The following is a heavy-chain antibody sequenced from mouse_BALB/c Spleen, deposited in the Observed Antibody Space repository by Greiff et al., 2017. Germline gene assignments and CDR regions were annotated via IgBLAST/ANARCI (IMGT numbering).Heavy chain of an antibody. V-gene: IGHV1-7*01. CDR3: ARDSSGYVGAMDY. J-gene: IGHJ4*01. D-gene: IGHD3-2*01. CDR2: INPSTGYT. CDR1: GYTFTSYW. Sequence: VQLVESGAELAKPGASVKMSCKASGYTFTSYWMHWVKQRPGQGLEWIGYINPSTGYTEYNQKFKDKATLTADKSSSTAYMQLSSLTSEDSAVYYCARDSSGYVGAMDYWGQGTSVTVSS.